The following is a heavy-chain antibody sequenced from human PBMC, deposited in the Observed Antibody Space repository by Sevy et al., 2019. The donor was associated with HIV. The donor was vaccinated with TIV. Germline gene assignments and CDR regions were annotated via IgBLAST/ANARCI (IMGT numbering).Heavy chain of an antibody. CDR3: ARDSSGYSGYDHFDY. J-gene: IGHJ4*02. CDR2: ISSGGSTI. V-gene: IGHV3-11*01. D-gene: IGHD5-12*01. CDR1: GFTFSDYY. Sequence: GGSLRLSCAASGFTFSDYYMSWIRQAPGKGLEWVSYISSGGSTIYYADSVKGRFTISRDNAKNSLYLQMNSLRAEDTAVYYCARDSSGYSGYDHFDYWGQGTLVTVSS.